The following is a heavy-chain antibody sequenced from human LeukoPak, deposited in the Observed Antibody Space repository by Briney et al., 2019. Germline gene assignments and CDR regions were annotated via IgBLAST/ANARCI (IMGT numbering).Heavy chain of an antibody. CDR2: INHSGST. D-gene: IGHD4-11*01. Sequence: RTSETLSLTCAVYGGSFSGYYWSWIRQPPGKGLEWIGEINHSGSTNYNPSLKSRVTISVDTSKNQFSLKLSSVTAADTAVHYCASFGTVTDYWGQGTLVTVSS. V-gene: IGHV4-34*01. CDR3: ASFGTVTDY. CDR1: GGSFSGYY. J-gene: IGHJ4*02.